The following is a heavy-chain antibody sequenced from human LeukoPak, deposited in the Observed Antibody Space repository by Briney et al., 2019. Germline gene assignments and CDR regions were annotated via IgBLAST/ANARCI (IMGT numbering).Heavy chain of an antibody. D-gene: IGHD3-9*01. J-gene: IGHJ6*02. CDR2: IWYDGSNK. CDR3: ARGHYDILTGYAPDYYGMDV. CDR1: GFTFSSYG. Sequence: GGSLRLSCAASGFTFSSYGMHWVRQAPGKGLEWVAVIWYDGSNKYYVDSVKGRFTISRDNSKNTLYLQMNSLRAEDTAVYYCARGHYDILTGYAPDYYGMDVWGQGTTVTVSS. V-gene: IGHV3-33*01.